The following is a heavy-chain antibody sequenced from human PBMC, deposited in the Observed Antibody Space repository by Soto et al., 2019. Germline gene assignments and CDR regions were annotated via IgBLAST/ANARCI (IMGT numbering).Heavy chain of an antibody. CDR3: ARDLRWFDP. CDR1: GGSISSYY. V-gene: IGHV4-59*01. Sequence: SETLSLTCTVSGGSISSYYCSWIRQPPGKGLEWIGYIYYSGSTNYNPSLKSRVTISVDTSKNQFSLKLSSVTAADTAVYYCARDLRWFDPWGQETLVTVSS. CDR2: IYYSGST. J-gene: IGHJ5*02.